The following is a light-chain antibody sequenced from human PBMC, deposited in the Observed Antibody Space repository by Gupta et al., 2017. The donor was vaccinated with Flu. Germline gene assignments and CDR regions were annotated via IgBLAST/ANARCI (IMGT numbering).Light chain of an antibody. Sequence: EVVLTQSPGTLSLSPGEGATLSCRASQSVSSSYLSWYQQKPGQAPRLLMFGASSRATGIPDRFSGSGSGTEFTLTISRLEPEDFAVYYCQQEGASPLTFGQGTRLEIK. CDR1: QSVSSSY. J-gene: IGKJ5*01. CDR2: GAS. CDR3: QQEGASPLT. V-gene: IGKV3-20*01.